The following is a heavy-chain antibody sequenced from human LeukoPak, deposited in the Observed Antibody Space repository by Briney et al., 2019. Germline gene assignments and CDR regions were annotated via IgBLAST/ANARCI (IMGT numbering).Heavy chain of an antibody. V-gene: IGHV4-39*07. CDR1: GGSISSSSYY. Sequence: SETLSLTCTVSGGSISSSSYYWGWIRQPPGKGLEWIGSIYYSGSTYYNPSLKSRVTISVDKSKNQFSLKLSSVTAADTAVYYCARAAMVAYFDYWGQGTLVTVSS. CDR2: IYYSGST. D-gene: IGHD5-18*01. CDR3: ARAAMVAYFDY. J-gene: IGHJ4*02.